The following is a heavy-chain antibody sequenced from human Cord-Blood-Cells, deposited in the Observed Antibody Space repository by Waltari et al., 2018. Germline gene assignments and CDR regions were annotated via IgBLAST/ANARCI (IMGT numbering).Heavy chain of an antibody. CDR2: INHSGST. V-gene: IGHV4-34*01. CDR3: ARGDCSSTSCYDY. J-gene: IGHJ4*02. D-gene: IGHD2-2*01. Sequence: QVQLQQWGAGLLKPSETLSLTCAVYGGSFSGYYWSWIRQPPGKGLEWIGEINHSGSTNYNPSLKSRVTISVDTSKNQFSLKLSSVTAADTAVYYCARGDCSSTSCYDYWGQGTLVTVSS. CDR1: GGSFSGYY.